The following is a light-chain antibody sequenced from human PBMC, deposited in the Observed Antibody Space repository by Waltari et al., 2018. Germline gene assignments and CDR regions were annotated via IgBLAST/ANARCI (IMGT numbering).Light chain of an antibody. V-gene: IGKV1-39*01. CDR2: AAS. J-gene: IGKJ1*01. CDR3: QQTYSHFRT. Sequence: DIQMTQSPSSLSASVGDRVTITCRASQSISTYLNWYQQKPGKATKLLIFAASSLQSGVPSRFRGSASGRDFTLIISSLQPEDFATYYCQQTYSHFRTFGQGTKVEIK. CDR1: QSISTY.